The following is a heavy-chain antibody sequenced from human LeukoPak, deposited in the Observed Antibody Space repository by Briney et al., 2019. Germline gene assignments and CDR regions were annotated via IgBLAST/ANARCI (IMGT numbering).Heavy chain of an antibody. J-gene: IGHJ1*01. V-gene: IGHV6-1*01. D-gene: IGHD3-22*01. CDR3: ARDGFYFDSSGSSSGKYFQH. CDR2: TYYRSKWYN. CDR1: GDSVSSNSAA. Sequence: SQTLSLTCAISGDSVSSNSAAWTWIRQSPSRGLEWLGRTYYRSKWYNDYAISVKSRITINPDTSKNQFSLQLNSVTPEDTAVYYCARDGFYFDSSGSSSGKYFQHWGQGTLVTVSS.